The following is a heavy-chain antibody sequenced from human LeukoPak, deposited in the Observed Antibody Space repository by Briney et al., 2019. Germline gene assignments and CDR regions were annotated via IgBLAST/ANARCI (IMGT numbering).Heavy chain of an antibody. CDR1: GHTFTSYG. CDR3: ARDPGSSGWYIPYYYYGMDV. V-gene: IGHV1-18*01. Sequence: ASVKVSCKASGHTFTSYGISWVRQAPGQGLEWMGWISAYNGNTNYAQKFQGRVTMTTDTSTSTAYMELRSLRSDDTAVYYCARDPGSSGWYIPYYYYGMDVWGQGTTVTVSS. CDR2: ISAYNGNT. D-gene: IGHD6-19*01. J-gene: IGHJ6*02.